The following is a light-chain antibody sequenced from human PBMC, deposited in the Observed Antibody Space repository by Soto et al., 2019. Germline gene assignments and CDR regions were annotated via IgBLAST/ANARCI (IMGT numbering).Light chain of an antibody. CDR3: QQYNSYSLT. CDR1: QSISSW. J-gene: IGKJ4*01. V-gene: IGKV1-5*03. Sequence: DIQMTQSPSTLSASVGDRVTITCRASQSISSWLAWYQQKPGKAPKFLIYKASNLESGVPSRFSGSGSGTEFTLTISSLQPDDFATYYCQQYNSYSLTFGGGTKVEIQ. CDR2: KAS.